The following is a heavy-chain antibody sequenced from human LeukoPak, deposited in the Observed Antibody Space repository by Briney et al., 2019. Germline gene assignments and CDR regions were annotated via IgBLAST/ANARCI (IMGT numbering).Heavy chain of an antibody. J-gene: IGHJ6*03. CDR2: ISYDGSNK. CDR1: GFTFSSYA. CDR3: ARDFCSRCRSHYYYMDV. V-gene: IGHV3-30-3*01. Sequence: AGGSLRLSCAASGFTFSSYAMHWVRQAPGKGLEWVAVISYDGSNKYYADSVKGRFTISRDNAKNSLYLQMNSLRAEDTAVYYCARDFCSRCRSHYYYMDVWGKGTTVTVSS. D-gene: IGHD2-2*01.